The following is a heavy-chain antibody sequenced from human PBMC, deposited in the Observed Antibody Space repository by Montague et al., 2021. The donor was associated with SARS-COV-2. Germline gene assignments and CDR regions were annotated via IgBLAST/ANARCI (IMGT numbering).Heavy chain of an antibody. CDR2: LDWDDYE. Sequence: PALVKPTQTLTLTCTFFGFSLSTSVMSVSWIRQPPGKALEWPARLDWDDYEFYSTSLKTRLTTSKDTPKNQVVLTMTNMDPVDTATYYCARCRGGYKSGLSFDYWGPGTMVTVSS. V-gene: IGHV2-70*17. CDR1: GFSLSTSVMS. CDR3: ARCRGGYKSGLSFDY. J-gene: IGHJ4*01. D-gene: IGHD5-24*01.